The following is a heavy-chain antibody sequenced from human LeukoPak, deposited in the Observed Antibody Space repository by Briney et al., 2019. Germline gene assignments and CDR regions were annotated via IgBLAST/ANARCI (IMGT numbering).Heavy chain of an antibody. Sequence: GGSLRLSCAASGFTVSSNHMSWVRQAPGKGLEWVSVFYSGGSTDYADSVKGGFTISRDSSKNTVHLQMNSLRAEDTAVYYCARDLVNWGQGTLVTVSS. CDR3: ARDLVN. V-gene: IGHV3-66*01. CDR2: FYSGGST. CDR1: GFTVSSNH. D-gene: IGHD6-6*01. J-gene: IGHJ4*02.